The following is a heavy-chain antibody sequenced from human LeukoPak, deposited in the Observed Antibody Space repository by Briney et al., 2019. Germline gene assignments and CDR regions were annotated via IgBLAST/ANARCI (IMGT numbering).Heavy chain of an antibody. J-gene: IGHJ5*02. Sequence: PSETLSLTCTVSGGSISSSSYYWGWIRQPPRKGLEWIGSIYHNGNTYYNPSLKSRVTISVDTSKNEFSLKLSSVTAADTAVYYCARAYHSSWYLNWFDPWGQGTLVTVSS. V-gene: IGHV4-39*07. CDR1: GGSISSSSYY. D-gene: IGHD6-13*01. CDR2: IYHNGNT. CDR3: ARAYHSSWYLNWFDP.